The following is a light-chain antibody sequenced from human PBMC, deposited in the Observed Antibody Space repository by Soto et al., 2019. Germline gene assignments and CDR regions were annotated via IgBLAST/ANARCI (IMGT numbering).Light chain of an antibody. CDR2: DVS. CDR1: SSDVGGYNY. J-gene: IGLJ3*02. Sequence: QSALTQPRSVSGSPGQSVTISCTGTSSDVGGYNYVSWYQQHPGKAPKLMIYDVSKRPSGVPDRFSGSKSGNMASLTIAGLQAEDEADDYCCSYAGSYTWLFGGGTKLTFL. CDR3: CSYAGSYTWL. V-gene: IGLV2-11*01.